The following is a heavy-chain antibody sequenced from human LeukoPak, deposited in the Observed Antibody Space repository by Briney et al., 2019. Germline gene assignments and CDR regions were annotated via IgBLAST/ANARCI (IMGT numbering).Heavy chain of an antibody. CDR1: GYSFTSYD. D-gene: IGHD3-22*01. V-gene: IGHV1-8*01. J-gene: IGHJ5*02. CDR2: MNPKSRNA. CDR3: ARGQRNSGYWFDP. Sequence: ASVKVSCKASGYSFTSYDINWVRQATGQGLEWMGWMNPKSRNAGSAQKFQGRLTMTTNISTNTAYMELSSLTSEDTAVYYCARGQRNSGYWFDPWGQGTLVTVLS.